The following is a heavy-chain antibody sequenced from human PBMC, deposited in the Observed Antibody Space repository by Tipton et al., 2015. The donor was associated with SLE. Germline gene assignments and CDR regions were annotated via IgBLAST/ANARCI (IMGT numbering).Heavy chain of an antibody. CDR1: GVSISDHY. D-gene: IGHD1-26*01. V-gene: IGHV4-59*11. Sequence: TLSLTCTVSGVSISDHYWSWIRQPPGKGLEWIGHIYYSGSTNYNPSLKSQVTISVDTSKNQFSLKLSSVTAADTAVYYCAREGGSYTAFDYWGQGTLVTVSS. J-gene: IGHJ4*02. CDR3: AREGGSYTAFDY. CDR2: IYYSGST.